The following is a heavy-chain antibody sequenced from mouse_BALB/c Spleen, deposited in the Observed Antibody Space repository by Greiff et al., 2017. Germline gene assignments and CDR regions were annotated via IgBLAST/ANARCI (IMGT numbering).Heavy chain of an antibody. J-gene: IGHJ1*01. D-gene: IGHD4-1*01. CDR1: GFTFSSFG. V-gene: IGHV5-17*02. CDR3: ARSGRFYWYFDV. Sequence: EVKLMESGGGLVQPGGSRKLSCAASGFTFSSFGMHWVRQAPEKGLEWVAYISSGSSTIYYADTVKGRFTISRDNPKNTLFLKMTSLRSEDTAMYYCARSGRFYWYFDVWGAGTTVTVSS. CDR2: ISSGSSTI.